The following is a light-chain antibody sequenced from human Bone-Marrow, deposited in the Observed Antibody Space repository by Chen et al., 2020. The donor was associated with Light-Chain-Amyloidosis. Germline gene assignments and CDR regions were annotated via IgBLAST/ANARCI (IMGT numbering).Light chain of an antibody. Sequence: DVVLTQSPLSLPVTLGQPASISCRSPRSLMGSDGNALLSWFQQRPGQSPRRLIDKVSNRDSGVPDRFSGSGSGTDFTLTISSLQSEDVALYYCQQYYDTPLTFGGGTKVEI. CDR1: RSLMGSDGNAL. J-gene: IGKJ4*01. V-gene: IGKV2-30*01. CDR3: QQYYDTPLT. CDR2: KVS.